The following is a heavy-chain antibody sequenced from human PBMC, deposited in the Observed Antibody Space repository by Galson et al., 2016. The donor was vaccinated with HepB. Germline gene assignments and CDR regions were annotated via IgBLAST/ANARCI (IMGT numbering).Heavy chain of an antibody. D-gene: IGHD2-2*01. CDR3: ARGFGSTSHNWFDP. CDR1: GFIFSDYA. CDR2: ITYDGTYK. J-gene: IGHJ5*02. Sequence: SLRLSCAASGFIFSDYAMHWVRQAPGKGLEWVAIITYDGTYKFYADSLKGRFTISRDNSKNTLYLQMNSLRPEDTAIYYCARGFGSTSHNWFDPWGQGTLVTVSS. V-gene: IGHV3-30*04.